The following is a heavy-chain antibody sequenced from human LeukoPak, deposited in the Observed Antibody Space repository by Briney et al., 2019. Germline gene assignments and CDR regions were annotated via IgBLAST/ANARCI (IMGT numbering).Heavy chain of an antibody. J-gene: IGHJ4*02. D-gene: IGHD3-22*01. CDR1: GFTFSSYA. V-gene: IGHV3-23*01. Sequence: PGGSLRLSCAASGFTFSSYAMTWVRQAPAEGLEWVSVISGSGGSTDYADSVKGRFTISRDNSKNTLYLQMNSLRAEDTAVYYCAKDWDSSFDYWGQGTLVTVSS. CDR2: ISGSGGST. CDR3: AKDWDSSFDY.